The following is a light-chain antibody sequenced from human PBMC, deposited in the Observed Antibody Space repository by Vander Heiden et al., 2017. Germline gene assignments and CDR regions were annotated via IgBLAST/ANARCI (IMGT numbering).Light chain of an antibody. CDR1: NIGSKN. CDR3: QVWDNGSVV. V-gene: IGLV3-9*01. J-gene: IGLJ3*02. CDR2: RDN. Sequence: SYDLTQALSVSVALGQTARITCGGKNIGSKNVRWYQQKPGQAPALVIYRDNNRPSGIPERLSGSNSGNTATLTISSAQVGDEADYFCQVWDNGSVVFGGGTKLTVL.